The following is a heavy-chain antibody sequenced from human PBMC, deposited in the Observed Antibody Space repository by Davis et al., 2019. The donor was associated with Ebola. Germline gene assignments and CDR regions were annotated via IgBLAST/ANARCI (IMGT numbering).Heavy chain of an antibody. D-gene: IGHD5-12*01. CDR1: GYTFTSYY. V-gene: IGHV1-46*01. CDR3: ARDRVATYYFDY. CDR2: INPSGGST. Sequence: AASVKVSCKASGYTFTSYYMHWVRQAPGQGLEWMGIINPSGGSTSYAQKLQGRVTMTTDTSTSTAYMELRSLRSDDTAVYYCARDRVATYYFDYWGQGTLVTVSS. J-gene: IGHJ4*02.